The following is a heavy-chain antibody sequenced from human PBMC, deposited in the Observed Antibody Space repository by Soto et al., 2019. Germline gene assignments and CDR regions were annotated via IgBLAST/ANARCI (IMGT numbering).Heavy chain of an antibody. CDR1: GFTFSSYW. D-gene: IGHD2-15*01. CDR2: INSDGSST. V-gene: IGHV3-74*01. CDR3: VRTSLVVAAATREDY. J-gene: IGHJ4*02. Sequence: EVQLVESGGGLVQPGGSLRLSCAASGFTFSSYWMHWVRQAPGKGLVWVSRINSDGSSTSYADSVKGRFTISRDNAKNTLYLQMNSLRAEDTAVYYCVRTSLVVAAATREDYCGKGTLVTVSS.